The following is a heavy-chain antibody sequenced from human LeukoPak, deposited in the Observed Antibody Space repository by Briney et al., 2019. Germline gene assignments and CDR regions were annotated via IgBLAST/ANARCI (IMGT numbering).Heavy chain of an antibody. CDR2: INPSGGST. J-gene: IGHJ3*02. Sequence: ASVKVSCKASGYTFTSYYMHWVRQAPGQGLEWMGIINPSGGSTSYAQKFQGRVTMTRDTSTSTVYMELSSLRSEDTAVYYCVPVSAAILDAFDIWGQGTMVTVSS. CDR1: GYTFTSYY. V-gene: IGHV1-46*01. CDR3: VPVSAAILDAFDI. D-gene: IGHD2-2*01.